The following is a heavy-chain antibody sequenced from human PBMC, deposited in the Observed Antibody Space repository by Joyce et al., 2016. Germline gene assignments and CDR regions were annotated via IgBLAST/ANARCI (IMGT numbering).Heavy chain of an antibody. J-gene: IGHJ4*02. CDR2: ISYDGSNK. CDR1: GFTFSSYG. Sequence: QVQLVESGGGVVQPGRSLRLSCAASGFTFSSYGMHWVRQAPGKGMEWVAIISYDGSNKYYADSVKGRFTISRDNSKNTLYLQMNSLRAEDTAVYYCARDYYCSSTSCSHFDYWGQGTLVTVSS. V-gene: IGHV3-30*04. D-gene: IGHD2-2*01. CDR3: ARDYYCSSTSCSHFDY.